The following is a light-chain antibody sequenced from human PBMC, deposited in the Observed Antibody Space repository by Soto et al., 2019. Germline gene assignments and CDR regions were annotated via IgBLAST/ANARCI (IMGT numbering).Light chain of an antibody. J-gene: IGKJ5*01. Sequence: AIQLTQSPSSLSTSVGDRVTITCRASQGISSALAWYQQKPGTAPKLLMYDASSLETGVPSRFSGSGSGTDFTLTISSLQPEDFATYYCQQFNNYPITFGQGTRLEIK. CDR1: QGISSA. CDR3: QQFNNYPIT. CDR2: DAS. V-gene: IGKV1D-13*01.